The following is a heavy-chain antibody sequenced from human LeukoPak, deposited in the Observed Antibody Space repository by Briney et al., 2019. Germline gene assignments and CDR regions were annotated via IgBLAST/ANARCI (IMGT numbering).Heavy chain of an antibody. V-gene: IGHV1-69*13. Sequence: ASVKVSCKASGGTFSSYAISWVRQAPGQGLEWMGGIIPIFGTANYAQKFQGRVTITADESTSTAYMELSSLRSEDTAVYYCARVSYRGYILTGYWTFDYWGQGTLVTVSS. J-gene: IGHJ4*02. CDR3: ARVSYRGYILTGYWTFDY. CDR1: GGTFSSYA. D-gene: IGHD3-9*01. CDR2: IIPIFGTA.